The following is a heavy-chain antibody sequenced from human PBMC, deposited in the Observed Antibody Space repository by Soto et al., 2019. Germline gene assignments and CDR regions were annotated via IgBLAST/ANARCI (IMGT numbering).Heavy chain of an antibody. D-gene: IGHD2-2*01. J-gene: IGHJ5*02. V-gene: IGHV4-30-2*01. Sequence: QLQLQESGSGLVKPSQTLSLTCAVSGGSISSGGYSWSWIRRPPGKGLEWIGYIYHSGSTYYNPSLNRRVTISVDRSMSQYALELSSVTAADTAVYYCARVPDRWGQGTLVTVSS. CDR1: GGSISSGGYS. CDR3: ARVPDR. CDR2: IYHSGST.